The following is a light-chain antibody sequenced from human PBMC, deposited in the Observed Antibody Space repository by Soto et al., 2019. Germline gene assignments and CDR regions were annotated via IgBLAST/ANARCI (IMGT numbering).Light chain of an antibody. V-gene: IGKV1-27*01. CDR3: QKYNSAPWT. Sequence: DIQMTQSPSSLSASVGVRVNITCRESQGISNYLAWYQQKPGKVPKLLIYAASTLQSGVPSRFSGSGSGTDFTLTISSLQPEDVATYYCQKYNSAPWTFGQGTKVEIK. CDR2: AAS. J-gene: IGKJ1*01. CDR1: QGISNY.